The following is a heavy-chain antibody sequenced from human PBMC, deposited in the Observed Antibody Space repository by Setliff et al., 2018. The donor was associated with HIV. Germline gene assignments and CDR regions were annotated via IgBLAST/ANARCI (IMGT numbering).Heavy chain of an antibody. D-gene: IGHD2-15*01. J-gene: IGHJ4*02. CDR2: INPRSGGT. V-gene: IGHV1-2*02. CDR3: ARVPYRYCSPTTCPFFFDY. CDR1: GDTFSTFA. Sequence: ASVKVSCKASGDTFSTFAIIWVRQAPGQGLEWMGWINPRSGGTNYAQKFQGTVTMTRDTSINTAYMEMSRLRSDDTAVYYCARVPYRYCSPTTCPFFFDYWGQGTLVTVSS.